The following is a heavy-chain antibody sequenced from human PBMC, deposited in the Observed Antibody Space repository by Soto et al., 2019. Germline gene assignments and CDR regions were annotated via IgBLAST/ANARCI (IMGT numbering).Heavy chain of an antibody. D-gene: IGHD3-3*01. V-gene: IGHV3-21*01. CDR1: GFTFSSYS. CDR2: ISSSSSYI. J-gene: IGHJ4*02. CDR3: VRPLTVSGSGLGY. Sequence: GGSLRLSCAASGFTFSSYSMNWVRQAPGKGLEWVSSISSSSSYIYYADSFKGRFTISRDNAGNSLYLQMNSLRAEDTAVYYCVRPLTVSGSGLGYWGQGSLVTVSS.